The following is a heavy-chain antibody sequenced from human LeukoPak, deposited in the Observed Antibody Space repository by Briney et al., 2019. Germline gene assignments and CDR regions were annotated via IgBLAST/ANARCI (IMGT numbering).Heavy chain of an antibody. D-gene: IGHD3-3*01. J-gene: IGHJ4*02. V-gene: IGHV1-2*02. CDR3: ARQSPYDFWSGPRLGY. Sequence: ASVKVSCKASGYTFTCYYMHWVRQAPGQGLEWMGWINPNSGGTNYAQKFQGRVTMTRDTSISTAYMELSRLRSDDTAVYYCARQSPYDFWSGPRLGYWGQGTLVTVSS. CDR2: INPNSGGT. CDR1: GYTFTCYY.